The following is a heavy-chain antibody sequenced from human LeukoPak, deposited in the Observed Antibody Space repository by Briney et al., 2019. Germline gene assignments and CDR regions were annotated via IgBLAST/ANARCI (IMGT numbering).Heavy chain of an antibody. CDR1: GFTISSNY. V-gene: IGHV3-53*01. CDR2: IYSGGST. D-gene: IGHD5-18*01. CDR3: ARDWADRGYSYGYLGY. J-gene: IGHJ4*02. Sequence: GGSLRLSCAASGFTISSNYMSWVRQAPGKGLEWDSVIYSGGSTYYADSVKGRFTISRDNSKNTLYLQMNSLRAEDTAVYYCARDWADRGYSYGYLGYWGQGTLVTVSS.